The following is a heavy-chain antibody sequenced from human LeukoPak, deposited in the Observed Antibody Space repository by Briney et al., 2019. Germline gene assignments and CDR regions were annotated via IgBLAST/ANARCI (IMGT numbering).Heavy chain of an antibody. CDR2: ISGTGGRT. CDR3: ARDYSSSSGSYYYYGMDV. CDR1: GFTFSNYA. J-gene: IGHJ6*02. V-gene: IGHV3-23*01. Sequence: GGSLRLSCTASGFTFSNYAMTWVGRAPGKGLEWCSVISGTGGRTYSADSVKGRFTISRDNSKNTLYLQMNSLRAEDTAVYYCARDYSSSSGSYYYYGMDVWGQGTTVTVSS. D-gene: IGHD6-6*01.